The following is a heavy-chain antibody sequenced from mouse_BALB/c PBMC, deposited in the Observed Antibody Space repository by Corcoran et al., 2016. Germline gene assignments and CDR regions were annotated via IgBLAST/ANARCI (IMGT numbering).Heavy chain of an antibody. Sequence: EVQLQQSGPALVKPGASVKMSCKASGYTFPSYVMHWVKQKPGQGLEWIGYINPYNDGTKYNEKFKGKATLTSDKSSSTAYMELSSLTSEDSAVYYCARLYPGIAMDYWGQGTSVTVSS. CDR3: ARLYPGIAMDY. CDR2: INPYNDGT. J-gene: IGHJ4*01. V-gene: IGHV1S136*01. CDR1: GYTFPSYV.